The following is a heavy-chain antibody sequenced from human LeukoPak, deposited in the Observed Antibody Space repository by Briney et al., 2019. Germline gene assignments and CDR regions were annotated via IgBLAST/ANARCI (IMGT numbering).Heavy chain of an antibody. CDR2: ISAAGGIT. Sequence: GGPLRLSCAASGFTFSNAWMNWVRQSPGKGLEWVSTISAAGGITYYADSVKGRFTISRDNSKNTLFLQMSSLRAEDTAVYYCAGYYCSSGTCRKYLDYWGQGTLVTVSS. D-gene: IGHD2-15*01. CDR3: AGYYCSSGTCRKYLDY. V-gene: IGHV3-23*01. CDR1: GFTFSNAW. J-gene: IGHJ4*02.